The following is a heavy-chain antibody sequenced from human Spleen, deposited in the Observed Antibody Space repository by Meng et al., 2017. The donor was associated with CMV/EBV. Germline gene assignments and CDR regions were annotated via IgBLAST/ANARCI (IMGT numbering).Heavy chain of an antibody. J-gene: IGHJ6*02. CDR3: GREREQRTGSSSSWYRGYYYGMDV. Sequence: MHWGSQVPGKGLVWVSRINSEGRSTNYGESVKGRFNIYRDNDKNTLYVQMNSLKTEDTAVYFCGREREQRTGSSSSWYRGYYYGMDVWGQGTTVTVSS. CDR2: INSEGRST. D-gene: IGHD6-13*01. V-gene: IGHV3-74*01.